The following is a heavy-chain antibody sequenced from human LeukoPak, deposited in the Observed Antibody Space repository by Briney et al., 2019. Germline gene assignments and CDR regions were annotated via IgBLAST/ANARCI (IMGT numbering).Heavy chain of an antibody. V-gene: IGHV4-39*01. CDR1: GGSISSSSYY. Sequence: SETLSLTCTVSGGSISSSSYYWGWIRQPPGKGLEWIGSIYYSGSTYYNPSLKSRVTISVDTSKNQFSLKLSSVTAADTAVYYCASYGGKFGYFDYWGQGTLVTVSS. J-gene: IGHJ4*02. CDR3: ASYGGKFGYFDY. D-gene: IGHD4-23*01. CDR2: IYYSGST.